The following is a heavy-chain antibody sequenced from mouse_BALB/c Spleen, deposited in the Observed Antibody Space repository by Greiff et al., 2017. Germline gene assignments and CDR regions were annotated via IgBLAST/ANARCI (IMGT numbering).Heavy chain of an antibody. Sequence: DVKLVESGGGLVKPGGSLKLSCAASGFAFSSYDMSWVRQTPEKRLEWVAYISSGGGSTYYPDTVKGRFTISRDNAKNTLYLQMSSLKSEDTAMYYCARLWPYYFDYWGQGTTLTVSS. V-gene: IGHV5-12-1*01. CDR3: ARLWPYYFDY. CDR2: ISSGGGST. CDR1: GFAFSSYD. J-gene: IGHJ2*01.